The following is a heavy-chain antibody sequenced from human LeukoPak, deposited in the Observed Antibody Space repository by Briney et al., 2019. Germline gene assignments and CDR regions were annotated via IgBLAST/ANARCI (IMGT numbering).Heavy chain of an antibody. CDR3: ASVKWELGS. D-gene: IGHD1-26*01. CDR2: IYYSGST. V-gene: IGHV4-39*01. Sequence: SETLSLTCTVSGGSISSSSYYWGWIRQPPGKGLEWIGSIYYSGSTYYNPSPKSRVTISVDTSKNQFSLKLSSVTAADTAVYYCASVKWELGSWGQGTLVTVSS. CDR1: GGSISSSSYY. J-gene: IGHJ5*02.